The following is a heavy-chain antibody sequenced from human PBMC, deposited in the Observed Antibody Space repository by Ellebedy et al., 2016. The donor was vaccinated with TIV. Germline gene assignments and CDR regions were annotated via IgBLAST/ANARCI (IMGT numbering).Heavy chain of an antibody. J-gene: IGHJ6*03. Sequence: GGSLRLSXAASGFTFSSYAMSWVRQAPGKGLEWVSAISGSGGSTYYADSVKGRFTISRDNSKNTLYLQMNSLRAEDTAVYYCASKLGDVPAATSYYYYMDVWGKGTTVTVSS. V-gene: IGHV3-23*01. CDR1: GFTFSSYA. D-gene: IGHD2-2*01. CDR2: ISGSGGST. CDR3: ASKLGDVPAATSYYYYMDV.